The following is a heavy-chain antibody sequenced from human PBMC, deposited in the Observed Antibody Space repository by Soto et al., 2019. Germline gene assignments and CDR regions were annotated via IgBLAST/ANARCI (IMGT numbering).Heavy chain of an antibody. CDR1: GFTFSSYG. J-gene: IGHJ6*02. Sequence: PGGSLRLSCAASGFTFSSYGMHWVRQAPGKGLEWVAVISYDGSNKYYADSVKGRFTISRDNSKNTLYLQMNSLRAEDTAVYYYAKDVAAGAYYYYGMDVWGQGTTVTVSS. CDR2: ISYDGSNK. D-gene: IGHD6-13*01. V-gene: IGHV3-30*18. CDR3: AKDVAAGAYYYYGMDV.